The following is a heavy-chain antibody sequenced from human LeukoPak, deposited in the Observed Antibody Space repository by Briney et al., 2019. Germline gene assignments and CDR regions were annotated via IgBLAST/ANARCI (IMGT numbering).Heavy chain of an antibody. J-gene: IGHJ4*02. D-gene: IGHD3-10*01. CDR1: GFTFSRYT. CDR3: AREVVRGFDY. CDR2: ISYDGNNE. Sequence: PGGSLRLSCVDSGFTFSRYTMHWVRQAPGKGLEWVALISYDGNNEYYADSVKGRFAISRDNAKNLLYLRMNSLRAEDTAVYYCAREVVRGFDYWGQGTLVTVSS. V-gene: IGHV3-30*09.